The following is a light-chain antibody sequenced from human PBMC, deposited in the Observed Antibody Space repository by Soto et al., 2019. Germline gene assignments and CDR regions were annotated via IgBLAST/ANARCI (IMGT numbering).Light chain of an antibody. J-gene: IGLJ1*01. CDR3: ISYTVSRSYV. Sequence: QSVLTQPASVSGSPGQSITISCRGTSSDIGTYDHVAWFQQFPGKTPKLVIYSVSDRPSGVSYRFSGSKSGNTASLTISGLQADDEADDYCISYTVSRSYVFGTGTKVTVL. V-gene: IGLV2-14*01. CDR2: SVS. CDR1: SSDIGTYDH.